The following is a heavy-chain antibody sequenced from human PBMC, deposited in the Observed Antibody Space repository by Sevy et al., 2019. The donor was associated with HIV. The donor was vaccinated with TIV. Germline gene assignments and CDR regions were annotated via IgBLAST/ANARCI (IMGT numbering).Heavy chain of an antibody. V-gene: IGHV3-23*01. J-gene: IGHJ4*02. Sequence: GGSLRLSCAASGFTLTTTGMSWVRQAPGKGLEWVAGVTSDGTTYYADSVRDRFTVSRDNSKNTLYLQLNSLRADDTAVFYCAGGDTTMITDLDYWGQGTLVTVSS. CDR2: VTSDGTT. D-gene: IGHD3-16*01. CDR3: AGGDTTMITDLDY. CDR1: GFTLTTTG.